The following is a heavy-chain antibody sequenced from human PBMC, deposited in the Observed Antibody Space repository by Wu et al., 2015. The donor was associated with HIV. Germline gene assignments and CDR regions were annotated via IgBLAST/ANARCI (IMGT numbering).Heavy chain of an antibody. CDR3: ARDRDCTDTNCLSYYYMDV. D-gene: IGHD2-8*02. CDR2: IIPIFGTA. Sequence: QVQLVQSGAEVKKPGSSVKVSCKASGGTFSSYAISWVRQAPGQGLEWMGRIIPIFGTANYAQKFQGRVTITADESTSTAYMELSSLRSEDTAVYYCARDRDCTDTNCLSYYYMDVWGKGSTVTVSS. J-gene: IGHJ6*03. CDR1: GGTFSSYA. V-gene: IGHV1-69*13.